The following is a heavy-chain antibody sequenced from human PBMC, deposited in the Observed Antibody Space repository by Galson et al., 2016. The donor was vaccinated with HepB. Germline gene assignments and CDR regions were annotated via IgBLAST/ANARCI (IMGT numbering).Heavy chain of an antibody. J-gene: IGHJ5*02. CDR2: ISAYNGNT. CDR1: GYTFTSYG. Sequence: SVKVSCKASGYTFTSYGISWVRQAPGQGLEWMGWISAYNGNTNYAQKLQGRVTMTTDTSTSTAYMELRSLRSDDTADGTAVYYCARDCSGGTCYGTTWGQGTLVTVSS. D-gene: IGHD2-15*01. CDR3: VYYCARDCSGGTCYGTT. V-gene: IGHV1-18*01.